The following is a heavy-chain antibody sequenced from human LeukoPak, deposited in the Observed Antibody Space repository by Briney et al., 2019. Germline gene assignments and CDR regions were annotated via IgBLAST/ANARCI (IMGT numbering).Heavy chain of an antibody. J-gene: IGHJ3*02. Sequence: QPGGSLRLSCAASGFTFSSYSMNWVRQAPGKGLEWVSYISSSSSTIYYADSVKGRFTISRDNAKNSLYLQMNSLRAEDTAVYYCASGTIFGVDKNDAFDIWGQGTMVTVSS. CDR1: GFTFSSYS. CDR3: ASGTIFGVDKNDAFDI. D-gene: IGHD3-3*01. V-gene: IGHV3-48*01. CDR2: ISSSSSTI.